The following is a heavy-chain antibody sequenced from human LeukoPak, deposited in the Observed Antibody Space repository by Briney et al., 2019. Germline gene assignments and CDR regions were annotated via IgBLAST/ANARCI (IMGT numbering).Heavy chain of an antibody. J-gene: IGHJ6*04. CDR3: ARDRIAAAGTDGMDV. CDR1: GGSISSGGYY. D-gene: IGHD6-13*01. CDR2: IYYSGST. V-gene: IGHV4-31*03. Sequence: SETLSLTCTVSGGSISSGGYYWSRIRQHPGKGLEWIGYIYYSGSTYYNPSLKSRVTISVDTSKNQFSLKLSSVTAADTAVYYCARDRIAAAGTDGMDVWGKGTTVTVSS.